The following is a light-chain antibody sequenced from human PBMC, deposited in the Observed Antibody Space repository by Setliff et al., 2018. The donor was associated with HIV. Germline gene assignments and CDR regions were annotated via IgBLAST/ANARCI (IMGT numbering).Light chain of an antibody. CDR3: QVCDSSSDHYV. V-gene: IGLV3-21*04. Sequence: SNELTQPPSVSVAPGKTARITCGGNNIGSKSVHWHQQKPGQAPVLVIYYDSDRPSGIPERFSGSNSGNTATLTISRVEAGDEADYYCQVCDSSSDHYVFGTGTKV. CDR1: NIGSKS. J-gene: IGLJ1*01. CDR2: YDS.